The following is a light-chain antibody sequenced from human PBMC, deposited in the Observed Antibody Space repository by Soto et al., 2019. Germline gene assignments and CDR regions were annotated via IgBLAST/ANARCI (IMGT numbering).Light chain of an antibody. CDR1: QSLLHRNGYNY. CDR2: LGS. CDR3: MQALQTPT. Sequence: DIVLTQSPLSLPVTPGEPASISCRSSQSLLHRNGYNYLDWFLQKPGQSPQLLIYLGSNRASGVPDRFSGSGSGTDFTLKISRVEAEDVGVYYGMQALQTPTFGQGTKV. J-gene: IGKJ1*01. V-gene: IGKV2-28*01.